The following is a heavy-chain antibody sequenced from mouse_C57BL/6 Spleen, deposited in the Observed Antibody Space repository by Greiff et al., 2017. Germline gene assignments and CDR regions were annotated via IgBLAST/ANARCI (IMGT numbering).Heavy chain of an antibody. V-gene: IGHV1-50*01. Sequence: QVQLKQPGAELVKPGASVKLSCKASGYTFTSYWMQWVKQRPGQGLEWIGEIDPSDSYTNYNQKFKGKATLTVDTSSSTAYMQLSSLTSEDSAVYYCARTTVVSPLDYWGQGTTLTVSS. J-gene: IGHJ2*01. D-gene: IGHD1-1*01. CDR1: GYTFTSYW. CDR3: ARTTVVSPLDY. CDR2: IDPSDSYT.